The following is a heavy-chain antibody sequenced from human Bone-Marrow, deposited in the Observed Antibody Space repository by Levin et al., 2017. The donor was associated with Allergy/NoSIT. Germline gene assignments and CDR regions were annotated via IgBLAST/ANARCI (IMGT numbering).Heavy chain of an antibody. Sequence: GASVKVSCAASGFSFSSYTMNWVRQAPGKGLEWVAYISRDGREVYYADSMKGRFTISRDNGKTSVYLQMSSLRPEDTAVYYCARDDRYAFDVWGQGTMVIVS. J-gene: IGHJ3*01. CDR2: ISRDGREV. CDR3: ARDDRYAFDV. V-gene: IGHV3-48*01. D-gene: IGHD1-26*01. CDR1: GFSFSSYT.